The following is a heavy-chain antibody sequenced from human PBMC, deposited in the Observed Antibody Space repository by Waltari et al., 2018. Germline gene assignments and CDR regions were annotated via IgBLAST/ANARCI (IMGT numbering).Heavy chain of an antibody. Sequence: QAQLQVSGPGLVKPSQTLSLTGTVSVGSISRGDYYWSWVRQPPGKGLEWIVYIYYSGSTYYNPSLKSRVTISVDTSKNQFSLKLSSVTAADTAVYYCASYDFWSGYFDYWGQGTLVTVSS. CDR2: IYYSGST. V-gene: IGHV4-30-4*08. CDR1: VGSISRGDYY. J-gene: IGHJ4*02. CDR3: ASYDFWSGYFDY. D-gene: IGHD3-3*01.